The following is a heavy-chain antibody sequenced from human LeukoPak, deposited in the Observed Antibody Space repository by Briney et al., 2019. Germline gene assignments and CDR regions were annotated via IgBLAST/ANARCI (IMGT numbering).Heavy chain of an antibody. Sequence: PGGSLRLSCAASGFSFTNYRMIWVRQAPGKGREWVSAIDGTNAYIDYADSVKGRFTISRDNTKNSLYLQMSSLRAEETALYYCLKGFHYGDLRSNWFDPWGQGPLVTVSS. V-gene: IGHV3-21*01. J-gene: IGHJ5*02. CDR3: LKGFHYGDLRSNWFDP. CDR1: GFSFTNYR. CDR2: IDGTNAYI. D-gene: IGHD4-17*01.